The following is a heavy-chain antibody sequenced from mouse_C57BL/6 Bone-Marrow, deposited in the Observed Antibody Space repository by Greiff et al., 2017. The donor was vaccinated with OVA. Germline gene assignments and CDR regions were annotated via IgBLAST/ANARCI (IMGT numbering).Heavy chain of an antibody. CDR1: GYTFTSYW. CDR2: IYPGSGST. Sequence: QVQLKQPGAELVKPGASVKMSCKASGYTFTSYWITWVKQRPGQGLEWIGDIYPGSGSTNYNEKFKSKATLTVDTSSSTAYMQLSSLTSEDSAVYYCARGGDYGPWFAYWGQGTLVTVSA. CDR3: ARGGDYGPWFAY. D-gene: IGHD2-13*01. J-gene: IGHJ3*01. V-gene: IGHV1-55*01.